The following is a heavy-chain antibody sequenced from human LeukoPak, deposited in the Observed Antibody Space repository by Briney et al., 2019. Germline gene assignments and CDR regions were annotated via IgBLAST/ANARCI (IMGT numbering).Heavy chain of an antibody. J-gene: IGHJ4*02. D-gene: IGHD2-2*01. V-gene: IGHV2-5*01. CDR2: IYWNDDK. Sequence: SGPTLVNPTQTLTLTCTFSGFSLSTSGVGVGWIRQPPGKALEWLALIYWNDDKRHSPSLKSRLTITKDTSKNQVVLTMTNMDPVDTATYYCAQLGYCSSTSCPAAGYWGQGTLVTVSS. CDR3: AQLGYCSSTSCPAAGY. CDR1: GFSLSTSGVG.